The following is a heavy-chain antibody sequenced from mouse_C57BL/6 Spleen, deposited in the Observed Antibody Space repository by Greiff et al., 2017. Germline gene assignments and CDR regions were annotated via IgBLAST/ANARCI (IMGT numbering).Heavy chain of an antibody. V-gene: IGHV1-80*01. CDR2: IYPGDGDT. Sequence: VQLQQSGAELVKPGASVKLSCKATGYAFSSYWMHWVKQRPGNGLEWIGQIYPGDGDTNYNGKFKGKATLTADKSSSTAYMQLSSLTSEDSAVYVGAGRYGGGAMDYWGQGTTLTVSS. D-gene: IGHD1-1*02. CDR1: GYAFSSYW. J-gene: IGHJ4*01. CDR3: AGRYGGGAMDY.